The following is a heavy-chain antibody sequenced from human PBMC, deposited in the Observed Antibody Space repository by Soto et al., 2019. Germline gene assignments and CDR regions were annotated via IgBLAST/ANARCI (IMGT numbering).Heavy chain of an antibody. CDR3: ARDGLYSSSWTGDY. CDR1: GYTFSSYG. J-gene: IGHJ4*02. D-gene: IGHD6-13*01. Sequence: QVQLVQSGGEVKKPGASVKVSCKSSGYTFSSYGISWVRQAPGQGLEWMGWISGYNGNTEYAERLQGRVTMTTDTSTNTAYMELRSLRSDDTAMYFCARDGLYSSSWTGDYWCQGTLVIVSS. V-gene: IGHV1-18*01. CDR2: ISGYNGNT.